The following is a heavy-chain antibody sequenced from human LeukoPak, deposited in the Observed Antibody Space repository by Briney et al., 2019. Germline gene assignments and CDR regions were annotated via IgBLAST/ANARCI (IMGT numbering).Heavy chain of an antibody. V-gene: IGHV4-39*07. D-gene: IGHD1-26*01. CDR2: IYYSGST. CDR1: GGSISSYY. CDR3: ARDSAPPGSFDY. J-gene: IGHJ4*02. Sequence: PSETLSLTCTVSGGSISSYYWGWIRQPPGKGLEWIGSIYYSGSTYYNPSLKSRVTISVDTSKNQFSLKLSSVTAADTAVYYCARDSAPPGSFDYWGQGTLVTVSS.